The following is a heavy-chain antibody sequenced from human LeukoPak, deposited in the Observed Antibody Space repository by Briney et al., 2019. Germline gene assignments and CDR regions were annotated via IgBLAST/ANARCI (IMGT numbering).Heavy chain of an antibody. CDR1: GFTFDDYA. CDR2: ISGSGGST. CDR3: AKDGSPDYYDSSGYYCDY. Sequence: QAGGSLRLSCAASGFTFDDYAMHWVRQAPGKGLEWVSAISGSGGSTYYADSVKGRFTISRDNSKNTLYLQMNSLRAEDTAVYYCAKDGSPDYYDSSGYYCDYWGQGTLVTVSS. V-gene: IGHV3-23*01. D-gene: IGHD3-22*01. J-gene: IGHJ4*02.